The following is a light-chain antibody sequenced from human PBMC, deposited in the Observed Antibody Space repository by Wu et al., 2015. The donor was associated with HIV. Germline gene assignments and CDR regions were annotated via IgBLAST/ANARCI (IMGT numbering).Light chain of an antibody. V-gene: IGKV1-5*03. CDR2: RAS. J-gene: IGKJ1*01. Sequence: DIQMTQSPSTLSASVGDRVTITCRASQSINSWLAWYQQKSGKAPKLLIYRASTLESGVPSRFSGSESGTDFTLTITSLQPDDSATYYCHQYDKYPWTFGPRDQGADQ. CDR3: HQYDKYPWT. CDR1: QSINSW.